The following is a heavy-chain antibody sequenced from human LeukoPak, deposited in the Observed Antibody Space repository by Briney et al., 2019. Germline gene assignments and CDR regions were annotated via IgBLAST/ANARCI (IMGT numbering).Heavy chain of an antibody. CDR1: GFXFTGHG. J-gene: IGHJ4*02. Sequence: GGSLRLSCVASGFXFTGHGIHWVRQAPGKGLEWVASITYDGSNGYYADSVKGRVTVSRDNSNNTVFLQLNSLRVEDTAVYYCERETSYGEILTGYSSFDYWGQGTVVTVSS. CDR3: ERETSYGEILTGYSSFDY. D-gene: IGHD3-9*01. CDR2: ITYDGSNG. V-gene: IGHV3-30*03.